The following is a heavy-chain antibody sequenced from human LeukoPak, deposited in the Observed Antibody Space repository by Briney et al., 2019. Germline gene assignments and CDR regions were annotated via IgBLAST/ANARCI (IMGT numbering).Heavy chain of an antibody. CDR2: IDYGGTS. V-gene: IGHV4-59*01. J-gene: IGHJ2*01. CDR3: ARASNWYWYFDL. Sequence: PSETLSLTCTVSGGSISGYHWSWIRQFPGKGLEWIGYIDYGGTSAYNPSLKSRVTISVDTSKSQFSLKVTSVTPADTAVYYCARASNWYWYFDLWGRGSLVTVSS. D-gene: IGHD4-11*01. CDR1: GGSISGYH.